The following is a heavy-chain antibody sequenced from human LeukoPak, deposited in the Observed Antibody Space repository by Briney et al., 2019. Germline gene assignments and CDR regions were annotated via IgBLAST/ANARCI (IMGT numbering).Heavy chain of an antibody. CDR2: INPNSIDT. CDR1: GYTFTTFY. D-gene: IGHD6-19*01. Sequence: ASVKVSCKASGYTFTTFYIHWVRQAPGQGLEWMGWINPNSIDTNDAQKFQGRVTMTRDTSISTAYMELSALTSDDTAIYYCARGGYNGWSTLDYWGQGTLVTASS. V-gene: IGHV1-2*02. J-gene: IGHJ4*02. CDR3: ARGGYNGWSTLDY.